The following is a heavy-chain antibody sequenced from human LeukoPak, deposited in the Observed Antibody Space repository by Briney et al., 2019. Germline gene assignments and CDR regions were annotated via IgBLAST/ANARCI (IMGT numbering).Heavy chain of an antibody. CDR1: GYTFTSYG. V-gene: IGHV1-18*01. D-gene: IGHD3-16*02. CDR2: ISACNGNT. CDR3: ASSGLRLGELSPYYYYMDV. J-gene: IGHJ6*03. Sequence: ASVKVSCKASGYTFTSYGISWVRQAPGQGLEWMGWISACNGNTNYAQKLQGRVTMTTDTSTSTAYMELRSLRSDDTAVYYCASSGLRLGELSPYYYYMDVWGKGTTVTVSS.